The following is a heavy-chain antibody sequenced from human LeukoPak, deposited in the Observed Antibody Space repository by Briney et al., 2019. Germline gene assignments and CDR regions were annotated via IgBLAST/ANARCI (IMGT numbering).Heavy chain of an antibody. J-gene: IGHJ5*02. CDR3: ARDGGTTGTDNWFDP. CDR1: GYTFTGYY. D-gene: IGHD1-1*01. V-gene: IGHV1-2*04. CDR2: IYPNSGGT. Sequence: ASVKVSCKASGYTFTGYYMHWVRQAPGQGLEWMGWIYPNSGGTNYAQKFQGWVTMTRDTSISTAYMELSRLRSDDTAVYYCARDGGTTGTDNWFDPWGQGTLVTVSS.